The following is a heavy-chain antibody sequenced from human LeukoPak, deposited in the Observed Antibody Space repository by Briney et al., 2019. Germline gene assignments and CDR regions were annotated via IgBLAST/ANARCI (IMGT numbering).Heavy chain of an antibody. D-gene: IGHD5-12*01. Sequence: GRSLRLSCAASGFTFSSYAMHWVRQAPGKGLEWVAVISYDGSNKYYADSVKGRFTISRDNAKNSLYLQMNSLRAEDTAVYYCARDHVDGGYSGYDYLNDYWGQGTLVTVSS. CDR1: GFTFSSYA. CDR3: ARDHVDGGYSGYDYLNDY. CDR2: ISYDGSNK. J-gene: IGHJ4*02. V-gene: IGHV3-30-3*01.